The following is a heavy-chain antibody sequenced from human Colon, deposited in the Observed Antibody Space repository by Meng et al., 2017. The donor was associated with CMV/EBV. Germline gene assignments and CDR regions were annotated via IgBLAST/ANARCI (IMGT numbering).Heavy chain of an antibody. V-gene: IGHV1-8*01. D-gene: IGHD1-26*01. CDR3: ARGGGAY. Sequence: SGRVYCKVSGYTFTTEDINWVRQAPGQGREGMGWMNPQSGGTRYAQKFQGRVIMSRDTSISTAYLELSNLRSDDTAVYFCARGGGAYWGQGTPVTVSS. CDR2: MNPQSGGT. CDR1: GYTFTTED. J-gene: IGHJ4*02.